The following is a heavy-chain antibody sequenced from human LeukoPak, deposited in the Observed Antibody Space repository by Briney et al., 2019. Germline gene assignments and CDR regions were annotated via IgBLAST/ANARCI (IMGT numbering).Heavy chain of an antibody. CDR3: AKSSGSYHRAAFDI. D-gene: IGHD1-26*01. J-gene: IGHJ3*02. CDR2: ISYDGSNK. Sequence: GGSLRLSCAASGFTFSSYDIHWVRQAPGKGLEWVAVISYDGSNKYYADSVKGRFTISRDNSKNTLYLQLNSLRAEDTAVYYCAKSSGSYHRAAFDIWGQGTMVTVSS. V-gene: IGHV3-30*18. CDR1: GFTFSSYD.